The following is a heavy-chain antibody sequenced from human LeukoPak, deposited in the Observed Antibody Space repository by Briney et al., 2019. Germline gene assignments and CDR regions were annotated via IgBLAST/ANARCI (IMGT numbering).Heavy chain of an antibody. CDR3: ARGVMAARLYYFDY. CDR2: ITGGGDYT. J-gene: IGHJ4*02. D-gene: IGHD2-21*01. Sequence: PGGSLRLSCAASGFSFGSHPMNWVRQAPGKGLEWVSGITGGGDYTYYIDSVQGRFTISRDNSKNMLFLQMNSLRAEDTAVYYCARGVMAARLYYFDYWGRGILVTVSS. CDR1: GFSFGSHP. V-gene: IGHV3-23*01.